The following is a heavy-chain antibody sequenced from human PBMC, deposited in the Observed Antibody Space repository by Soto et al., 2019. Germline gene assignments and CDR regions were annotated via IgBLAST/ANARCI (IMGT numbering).Heavy chain of an antibody. Sequence: EVQLLESGGGLVQPGGSLRLSCAASGFTFNNYAMTWVRQAPGKGLEWVSAISGGGDTTSYADSVKGRFTDSREGSKNTLYLQMSSLRADDTALYYCAKGRGGSGSLTPRVDFWGQGTLGTVSS. V-gene: IGHV3-23*01. CDR3: AKGRGGSGSLTPRVDF. CDR1: GFTFNNYA. D-gene: IGHD3-10*01. CDR2: ISGGGDTT. J-gene: IGHJ4*02.